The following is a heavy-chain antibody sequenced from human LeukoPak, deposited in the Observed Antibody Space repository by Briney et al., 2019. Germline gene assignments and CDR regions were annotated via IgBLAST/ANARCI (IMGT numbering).Heavy chain of an antibody. CDR1: GGSFRGYY. D-gene: IGHD2/OR15-2a*01. Sequence: SETLSLTCAVYGGSFRGYYWGWIRQPPGKGLEWIGSIYYSGSTYYNPSLKSRVTISVDTSKNQFSLKLSSVTAADTAVYYCARDSMDWFDPWGQGTLVTVSS. CDR3: ARDSMDWFDP. J-gene: IGHJ5*02. CDR2: IYYSGST. V-gene: IGHV4-34*01.